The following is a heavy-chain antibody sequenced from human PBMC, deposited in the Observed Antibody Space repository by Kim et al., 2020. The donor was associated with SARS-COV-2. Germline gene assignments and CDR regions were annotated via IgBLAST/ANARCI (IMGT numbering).Heavy chain of an antibody. CDR2: IIPIFGTA. Sequence: SVKVSCKASGGTFSSYAISWVRQAPGQGLEWMGGIIPIFGTANYAQKFQGRVTITADESTSTAYMELSSLRSEDTAVYYCARVSPERTYYYDSSGYQWGEFDYWGQGTLVTVSS. CDR3: ARVSPERTYYYDSSGYQWGEFDY. V-gene: IGHV1-69*13. D-gene: IGHD3-22*01. CDR1: GGTFSSYA. J-gene: IGHJ4*02.